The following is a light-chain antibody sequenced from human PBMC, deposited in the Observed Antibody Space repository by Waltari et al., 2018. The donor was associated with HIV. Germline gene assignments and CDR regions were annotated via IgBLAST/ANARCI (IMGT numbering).Light chain of an antibody. V-gene: IGLV3-19*01. Sequence: SSELTQDPAVSVALGQTVRITCQGPSLRNYYASWYQQKPGRAPRLVVYGDNKRPSGIPDRVSGSSSGNTAYLTITCAQAEDEADYYCNSRDSSGHHLVFAAATTVTVL. CDR2: GDN. J-gene: IGLJ1*01. CDR1: SLRNYY. CDR3: NSRDSSGHHLV.